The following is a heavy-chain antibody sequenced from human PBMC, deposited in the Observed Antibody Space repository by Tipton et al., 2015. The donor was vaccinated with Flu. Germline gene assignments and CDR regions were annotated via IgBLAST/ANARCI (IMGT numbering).Heavy chain of an antibody. J-gene: IGHJ4*02. CDR1: SGSFSGYF. Sequence: TLSLTCAVYSGSFSGYFWSWIRQPPGKGLEWIGEINHSGSTNYNPSLKSRVIISIDKSRNQFSLKLNSVTVADTAVYYCGRGEGMWSGEFWGQGTPVTVSS. CDR3: GRGEGMWSGEF. D-gene: IGHD3-10*01. V-gene: IGHV4-34*01. CDR2: INHSGST.